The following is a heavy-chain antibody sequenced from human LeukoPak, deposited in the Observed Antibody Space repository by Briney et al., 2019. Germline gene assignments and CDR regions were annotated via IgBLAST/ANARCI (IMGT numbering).Heavy chain of an antibody. V-gene: IGHV3-21*01. CDR1: GFTFSTYI. J-gene: IGHJ4*02. D-gene: IGHD3-22*01. Sequence: PGGSLRLSCAASGFTFSTYIMNWVRQTPGKGLEWVSSIGTSTSYIYYADSVKGRFTISRDNAKNSLYLEMNSLRAEDTAVYYCARGLYYDSSGYYYFDYWGQGTLVTVSS. CDR2: IGTSTSYI. CDR3: ARGLYYDSSGYYYFDY.